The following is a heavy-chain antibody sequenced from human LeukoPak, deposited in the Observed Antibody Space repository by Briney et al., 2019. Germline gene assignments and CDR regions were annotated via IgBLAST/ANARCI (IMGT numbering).Heavy chain of an antibody. CDR2: ISGSGGST. CDR3: TRVGYIDEGIDY. D-gene: IGHD5-24*01. Sequence: GGSLRLSCAASVFTFSSYSMKWVRQARWKGLEWVSAISGSGGSTYYADSVKGRFTISRDNSKNTLYLQMNSLRAEDTAIYYCTRVGYIDEGIDYWGQGTLVTVSS. CDR1: VFTFSSYS. V-gene: IGHV3-23*01. J-gene: IGHJ4*02.